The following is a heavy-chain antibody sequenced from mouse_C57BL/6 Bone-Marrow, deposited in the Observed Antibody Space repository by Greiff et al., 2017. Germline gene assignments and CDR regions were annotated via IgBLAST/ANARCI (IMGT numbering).Heavy chain of an antibody. CDR2: INPSTGGT. V-gene: IGHV1-42*01. Sequence: EVQLQQSGPELVKPGASVKISCKASGYSFTGYYMNWVKQSPEKSLEWIGEINPSTGGTTYNQKFKAKATLTVDKSSSTAYMQLKSLTSEDSAVYYCASAYYSNYDWYFDVWGTGTTVTVSS. CDR3: ASAYYSNYDWYFDV. D-gene: IGHD2-5*01. J-gene: IGHJ1*03. CDR1: GYSFTGYY.